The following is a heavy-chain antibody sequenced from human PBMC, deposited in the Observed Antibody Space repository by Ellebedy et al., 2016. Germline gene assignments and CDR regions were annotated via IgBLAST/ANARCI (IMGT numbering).Heavy chain of an antibody. D-gene: IGHD2-2*01. J-gene: IGHJ5*01. CDR2: IRNKANSYET. CDR3: TRFDTSVTNFFES. CDR1: GFTFRDSS. V-gene: IGHV3-73*01. Sequence: GGSLRLSCAASGFTFRDSSMHWVRQASGKGLEWVGRIRNKANSYETAYAASVKGRLTISRDDSKNTAFLQMNSLKTEDTAVYYCTRFDTSVTNFFESWGQGALVTVSS.